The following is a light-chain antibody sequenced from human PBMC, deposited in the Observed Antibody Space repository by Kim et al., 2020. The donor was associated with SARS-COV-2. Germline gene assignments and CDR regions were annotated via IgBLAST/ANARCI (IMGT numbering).Light chain of an antibody. CDR3: LQDYNYPRT. V-gene: IGKV1-6*01. Sequence: ASVGDKVTITCRASQGIRNDLGWYQQKPGKAPKLLIYAASSLQSGVPSRFSGSGSGTDFTLTISSLQPEDFATYYCLQDYNYPRTFGQGTKVDIK. J-gene: IGKJ1*01. CDR1: QGIRND. CDR2: AAS.